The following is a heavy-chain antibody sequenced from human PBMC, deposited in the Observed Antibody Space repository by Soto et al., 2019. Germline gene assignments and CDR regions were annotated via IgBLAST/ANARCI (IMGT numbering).Heavy chain of an antibody. Sequence: LSLTCNVSGGSIRSNYWSWIRQPAGKSLEWIGRIYTSGTTNYNPSLKSRATMLIDTSKNQFSLILSSVTAADTGVYYCAREGASGFGMDVWGQGTTVTVSS. CDR1: GGSIRSNY. CDR2: IYTSGTT. V-gene: IGHV4-4*07. D-gene: IGHD1-26*01. J-gene: IGHJ6*02. CDR3: AREGASGFGMDV.